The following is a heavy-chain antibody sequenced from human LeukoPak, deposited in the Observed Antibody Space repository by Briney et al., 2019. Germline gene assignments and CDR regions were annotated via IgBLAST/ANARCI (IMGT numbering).Heavy chain of an antibody. CDR1: GGSISSSDYY. J-gene: IGHJ4*02. CDR3: ARTPSY. Sequence: SETLSLTCTVSGGSISSSDYYWGWIRQPPGKGLEWIGNIYYSGGTNYNPSLKSRVTISVDTSKNHFSLKLSSVTAADTAVYYCARTPSYWSQGTLVTVSS. CDR2: IYYSGGT. V-gene: IGHV4-39*02.